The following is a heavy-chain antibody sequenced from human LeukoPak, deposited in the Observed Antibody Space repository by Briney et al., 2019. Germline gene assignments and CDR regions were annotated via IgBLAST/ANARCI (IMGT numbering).Heavy chain of an antibody. Sequence: GGSLRLSCAVSGFFVCDNYMSWVRQAPGKGLEWVSAISGSGGSTYYADSVKGRFTISRDNSKNTLYLQMNSLRAEDTAVYYCAKDRMVRGVIIDYWGQGTLVTVSS. CDR1: GFFVCDNY. V-gene: IGHV3-23*01. CDR2: ISGSGGST. D-gene: IGHD3-10*01. CDR3: AKDRMVRGVIIDY. J-gene: IGHJ4*02.